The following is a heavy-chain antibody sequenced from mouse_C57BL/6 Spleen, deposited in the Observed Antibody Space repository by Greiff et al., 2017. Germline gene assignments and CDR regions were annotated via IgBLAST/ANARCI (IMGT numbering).Heavy chain of an antibody. J-gene: IGHJ4*01. D-gene: IGHD2-1*01. V-gene: IGHV2-5*01. CDR1: GFSLTSYG. Sequence: QVQLQQSGPGLVQPSQSPSITCTVSGFSLTSYGVHWVRQSPGKGLEWLGVIWRGGSTDYNAAFMSRLSITKDNSKSQVFFKMNSLQADDTAIYYCAKNGGNYYYAMDYWGQGTSVTVSS. CDR3: AKNGGNYYYAMDY. CDR2: IWRGGST.